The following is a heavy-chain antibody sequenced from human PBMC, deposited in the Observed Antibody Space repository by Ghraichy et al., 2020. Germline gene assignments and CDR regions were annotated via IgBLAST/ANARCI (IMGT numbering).Heavy chain of an antibody. D-gene: IGHD6-19*01. CDR3: ARESVLAGMGDDASDT. J-gene: IGHJ3*02. CDR2: INQDGSDT. Sequence: GGSLRLSCAASGFTFSSYYMTWVRQAPGKGLEWVANINQDGSDTYYLDSVRGRFTISRDNAKNSLYLQMNSLRADDTAVYYCARESVLAGMGDDASDTWGQGTMVTVSS. CDR1: GFTFSSYY. V-gene: IGHV3-7*03.